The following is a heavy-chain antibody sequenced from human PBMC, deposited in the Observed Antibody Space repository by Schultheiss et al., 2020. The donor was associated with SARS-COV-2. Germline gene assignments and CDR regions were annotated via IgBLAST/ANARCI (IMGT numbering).Heavy chain of an antibody. CDR2: INSDGSAS. V-gene: IGHV3-74*01. J-gene: IGHJ6*02. CDR1: GFTFRNYW. CDR3: ARVHDFWSGYLSYYYYGMDV. D-gene: IGHD3-3*01. Sequence: GESLKISCAASGFTFRNYWMHWVRQIPGKGLVWVSRINSDGSASSYADSVKGRFTISRDNAKNSLYLQMNSLRAEDTAVYYCARVHDFWSGYLSYYYYGMDVWGQGTTVTVSS.